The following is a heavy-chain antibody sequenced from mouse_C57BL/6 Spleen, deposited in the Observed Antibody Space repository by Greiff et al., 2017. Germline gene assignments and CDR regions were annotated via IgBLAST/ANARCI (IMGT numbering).Heavy chain of an antibody. CDR1: GYTFTSYG. CDR3: AYCNYSAWFAY. CDR2: IYPRSGNT. V-gene: IGHV1-81*01. D-gene: IGHD2-1*01. J-gene: IGHJ3*01. Sequence: QVQLQQSGAELARPGASVKLSCKASGYTFTSYGISWVKQRTGQGLEWIGEIYPRSGNTYYNEKFKGKATLTADKSSSTASMELRSLTSGDSAVYFCAYCNYSAWFAYWGQGTLVTVSA.